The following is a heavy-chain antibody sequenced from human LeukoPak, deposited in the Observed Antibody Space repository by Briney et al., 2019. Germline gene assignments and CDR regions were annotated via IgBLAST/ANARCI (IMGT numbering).Heavy chain of an antibody. CDR1: GGSISSSSTNC. CDR3: ARFNWNDRFETIDY. D-gene: IGHD1-1*01. J-gene: IGHJ4*02. V-gene: IGHV4-4*02. Sequence: PSETLSLTCAVSGGSISSSSTNCWTWVRQPPGKGLEWIGEIYHSGSTNYNPSLKSRVTISVDKSKNQFSLKLSSVTAADTAVYYCARFNWNDRFETIDYWGQGTLVTVSS. CDR2: IYHSGST.